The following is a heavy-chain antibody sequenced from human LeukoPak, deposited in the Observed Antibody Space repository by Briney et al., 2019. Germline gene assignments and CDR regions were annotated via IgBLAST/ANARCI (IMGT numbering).Heavy chain of an antibody. J-gene: IGHJ5*02. V-gene: IGHV4-59*08. CDR3: AAGYSSGWYAGFDP. CDR1: GGSISSYY. CDR2: IYYSGST. D-gene: IGHD6-19*01. Sequence: SETLSLTCTVSGGSISSYYWSWIRQPPGKGLEWIGYIYYSGSTNYNPSLKSRVTISVDTSKNQFSLKLSSVTAADTAVYYCAAGYSSGWYAGFDPWGQGTLVTVSS.